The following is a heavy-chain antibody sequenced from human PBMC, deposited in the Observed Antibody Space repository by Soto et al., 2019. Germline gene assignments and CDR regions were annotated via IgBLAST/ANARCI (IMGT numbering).Heavy chain of an antibody. CDR2: LNPYSGAT. J-gene: IGHJ4*01. Sequence: QVHLVQSGAEVKKTGASVKVSCKASGYPFSANHIHWVRQAPGQGLEWMGWLNPYSGATNYAAKFQGRVTMTRDASISTSYMELNGLKSDDTAVYYCATARRGTVSLLADWGQGTLVTVSS. CDR3: ATARRGTVSLLAD. D-gene: IGHD4-4*01. CDR1: GYPFSANH. V-gene: IGHV1-2*02.